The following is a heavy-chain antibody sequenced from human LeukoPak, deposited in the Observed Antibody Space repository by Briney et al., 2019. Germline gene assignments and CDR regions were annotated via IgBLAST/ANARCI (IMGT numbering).Heavy chain of an antibody. Sequence: QPGGSLRHSCAASGFTFSTSWMHWFRQAPGRGLVWVSRIKSDGSSTTYADSVKGRFTISRDNAKNTLYLQMNSLRAEDTAVYYCARDQYSSTWYRGAFDIWGQGTMVAVSS. J-gene: IGHJ3*02. CDR1: GFTFSTSW. CDR3: ARDQYSSTWYRGAFDI. D-gene: IGHD6-13*01. CDR2: IKSDGSST. V-gene: IGHV3-74*01.